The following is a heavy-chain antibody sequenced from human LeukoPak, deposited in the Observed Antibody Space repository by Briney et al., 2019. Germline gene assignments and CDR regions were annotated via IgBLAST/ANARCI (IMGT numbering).Heavy chain of an antibody. CDR1: GFTFSSYA. D-gene: IGHD6-13*01. Sequence: GGSLRLSCAASGFTFSSYAMHWVRQAPGKGLEWVAVISYDGSNKYYADSVKGRFTISRDNSKNTLYLQMNSLGAEDTAVYYCARSSVAAAGVIDYWGQGTLVTVSS. CDR3: ARSSVAAAGVIDY. CDR2: ISYDGSNK. J-gene: IGHJ4*02. V-gene: IGHV3-30-3*01.